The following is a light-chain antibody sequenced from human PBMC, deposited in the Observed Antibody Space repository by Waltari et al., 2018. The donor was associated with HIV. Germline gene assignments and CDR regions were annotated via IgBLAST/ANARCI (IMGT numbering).Light chain of an antibody. Sequence: DIQMTQSPSSVSASVGDRVTIACRASEDVPNFLAWYQQKPGRVPSLLIYAASTLHSGVGSRFSGTGSGTDLTLTIDSLQPEDVATYFCQDYNSAPRTFGPGIKLEI. V-gene: IGKV1-27*01. CDR3: QDYNSAPRT. J-gene: IGKJ2*01. CDR1: EDVPNF. CDR2: AAS.